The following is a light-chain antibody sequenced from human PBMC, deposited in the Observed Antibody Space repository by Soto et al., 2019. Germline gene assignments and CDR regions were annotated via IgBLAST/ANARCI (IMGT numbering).Light chain of an antibody. Sequence: EIVLTQSPDTLSLSPWERATLSCRASQSVKNNYVTWYQQKPGQAPRLLLFGASSRATGIPDRFIGSGSGTEFILTISRLEPDDFAVYYCQQYGSSGTFGQGTKVDIK. J-gene: IGKJ1*01. CDR2: GAS. CDR3: QQYGSSGT. CDR1: QSVKNNY. V-gene: IGKV3-20*01.